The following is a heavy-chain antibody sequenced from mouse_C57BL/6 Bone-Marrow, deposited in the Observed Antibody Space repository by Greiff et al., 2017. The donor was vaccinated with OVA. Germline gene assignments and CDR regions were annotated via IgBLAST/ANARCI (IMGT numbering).Heavy chain of an antibody. V-gene: IGHV5-16*01. CDR2: INYDGSST. CDR1: GFTFSDYY. Sequence: EVMLVESEGGLVQPGSSMKLSCTASGFTFSDYYMAWVRQVPEKGLEWVANINYDGSSTYYLDSLKSRFIISRDNAKNILYLQMSSLKSEDTATYYCARAGSNYWYFDVWGTGTTVTVSS. CDR3: ARAGSNYWYFDV. D-gene: IGHD2-5*01. J-gene: IGHJ1*03.